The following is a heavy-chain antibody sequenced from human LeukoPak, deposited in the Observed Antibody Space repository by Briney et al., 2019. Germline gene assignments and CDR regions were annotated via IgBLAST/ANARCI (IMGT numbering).Heavy chain of an antibody. D-gene: IGHD4-17*01. V-gene: IGHV1-18*01. Sequence: GASVKVSCKASGNTFTSYDISWVRQAPGQGLEWMGWISAYNGNTNYAQKLQGRVTMTTDTSTSTAYMELRSLRADDTAVYYCARDFYGSGDYEPFDYWGQGTLVTVSS. CDR1: GNTFTSYD. CDR2: ISAYNGNT. CDR3: ARDFYGSGDYEPFDY. J-gene: IGHJ4*02.